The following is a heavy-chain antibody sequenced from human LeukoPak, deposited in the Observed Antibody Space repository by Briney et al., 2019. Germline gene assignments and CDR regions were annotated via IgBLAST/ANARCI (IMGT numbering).Heavy chain of an antibody. Sequence: SETLSLTCTVSGGSISSYYWSWIRQPAGKGLEWIGRIYTSGSTNYNPSLKSRVTMSVDTSKNQFSLKLSSVTAADTAVYYCARVRVEWLGDTNAFDIWGQGTMVTVSS. CDR1: GGSISSYY. J-gene: IGHJ3*02. CDR2: IYTSGST. D-gene: IGHD3-3*01. V-gene: IGHV4-4*07. CDR3: ARVRVEWLGDTNAFDI.